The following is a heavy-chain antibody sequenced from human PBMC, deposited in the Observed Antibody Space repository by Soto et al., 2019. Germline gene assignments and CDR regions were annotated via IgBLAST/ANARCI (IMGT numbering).Heavy chain of an antibody. V-gene: IGHV4-61*01. Sequence: SETLSLTCTVSGGSVSSGSYYWSWIRQPPGKGLEWIGYIYYSGSTNYNPSLKSRVTISVDTSKNQFSLKLSSVTAADTAVYYCARYYGSGKTYGMDVWGQGTTVTVSS. CDR3: ARYYGSGKTYGMDV. J-gene: IGHJ6*02. D-gene: IGHD3-10*01. CDR1: GGSVSSGSYY. CDR2: IYYSGST.